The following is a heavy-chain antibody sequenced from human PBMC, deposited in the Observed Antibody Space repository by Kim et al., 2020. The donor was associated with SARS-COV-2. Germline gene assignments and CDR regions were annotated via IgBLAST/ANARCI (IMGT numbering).Heavy chain of an antibody. CDR2: ISSSSSYI. Sequence: GGSLRLYCAASGFTFSSYSMNWVRQAPGKGLEWVSSISSSSSYIYYADSVKGRFTISRDNAKNSLYLQMNSLRAEDTAVYYCARDPGQNYYGSGSEGGWAFDIWGQGTMVTVSS. D-gene: IGHD3-10*01. CDR1: GFTFSSYS. V-gene: IGHV3-21*01. J-gene: IGHJ3*02. CDR3: ARDPGQNYYGSGSEGGWAFDI.